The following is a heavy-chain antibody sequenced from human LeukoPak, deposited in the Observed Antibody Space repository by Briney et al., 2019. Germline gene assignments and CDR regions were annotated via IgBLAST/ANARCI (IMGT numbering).Heavy chain of an antibody. CDR3: ARERRAFDY. J-gene: IGHJ4*02. CDR1: GGTFRNYG. Sequence: GSSVKVSCKTSGGTFRNYGFTWVRQAPGQGLEWMGGIIPIFGTGKYAQKFQGRVTITADESTSTAYMELSSLRSEDTAVYYCARERRAFDYWGQGTLVTVSS. V-gene: IGHV1-69*01. CDR2: IIPIFGTG.